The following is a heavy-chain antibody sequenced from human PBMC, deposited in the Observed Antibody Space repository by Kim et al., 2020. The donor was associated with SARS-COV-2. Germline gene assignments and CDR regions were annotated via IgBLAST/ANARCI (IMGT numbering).Heavy chain of an antibody. Sequence: GGSLRLSCAASGFTFSSYVMSWVRQAPGKGLEWVSGISDGGGNTYYADSVKGRFTISRHNAQNTLFLQMNSLRVEDTAVYYCVKGQSILRGNLWFDLWGQGTLVTVSS. J-gene: IGHJ5*01. CDR3: VKGQSILRGNLWFDL. D-gene: IGHD3-10*01. CDR1: GFTFSSYV. V-gene: IGHV3-23*01. CDR2: ISDGGGNT.